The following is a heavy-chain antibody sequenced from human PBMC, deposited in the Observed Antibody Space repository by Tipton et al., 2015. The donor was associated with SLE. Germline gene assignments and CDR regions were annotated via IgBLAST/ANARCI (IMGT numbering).Heavy chain of an antibody. Sequence: TLSLTCTVSGGSISSSSYYWGWIRQPPGKGLEWIGSIYYSGSTYYNPSLKSRVTISVDTSKNQFSLKLSSVTAADTAVYFYTRGPVGSGYYSSSDAFDFWGQGTMVTVSS. CDR3: TRGPVGSGYYSSSDAFDF. V-gene: IGHV4-39*07. D-gene: IGHD3-22*01. CDR2: IYYSGST. CDR1: GGSISSSSYY. J-gene: IGHJ3*01.